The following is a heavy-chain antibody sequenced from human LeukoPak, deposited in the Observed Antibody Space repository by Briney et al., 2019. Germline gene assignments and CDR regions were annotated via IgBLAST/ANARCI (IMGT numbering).Heavy chain of an antibody. D-gene: IGHD3-10*02. CDR2: IYSGGST. V-gene: IGHV3-66*01. CDR1: GFTFSSYS. Sequence: GGSLRLSCAASGFTFSSYSMNWVRQAPGKGLERVSVIYSGGSTYYADSVKGRFTISRDISKNTLYLQMNSLSAEDTAVYYCAELGITMIGGVWGKGTTVTISS. CDR3: AELGITMIGGV. J-gene: IGHJ6*04.